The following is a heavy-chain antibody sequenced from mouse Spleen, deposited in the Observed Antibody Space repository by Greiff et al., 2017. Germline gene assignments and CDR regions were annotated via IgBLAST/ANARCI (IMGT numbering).Heavy chain of an antibody. V-gene: IGHV1S81*02. CDR3: TRWEDRYPYAMDY. Sequence: VQLQQPGAELVKPGASVKLSCKASGYTFTSYYMYWVKQRPGQGLEWIGGINPSNGGTNFNEKFKSKATLTVDKSSSTAYMQLSSLTSEDSAVYYCTRWEDRYPYAMDYWGQGTSVTVSS. D-gene: IGHD2-14*01. CDR2: INPSNGGT. J-gene: IGHJ4*01. CDR1: GYTFTSYY.